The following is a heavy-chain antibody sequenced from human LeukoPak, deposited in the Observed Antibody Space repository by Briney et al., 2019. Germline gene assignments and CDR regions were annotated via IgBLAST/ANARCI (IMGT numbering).Heavy chain of an antibody. Sequence: GGSLRLSCAASGFTFSSYAMSWVRQAPGKGLEWVSAISGSGGSTYYADSVKGRFTISRDNSKNTLYLQMNSLRAEDTAVYYCAKWRGGEGLSNPDDYWGQGTLVTVSS. V-gene: IGHV3-23*01. J-gene: IGHJ4*02. CDR1: GFTFSSYA. CDR3: AKWRGGEGLSNPDDY. D-gene: IGHD4-17*01. CDR2: ISGSGGST.